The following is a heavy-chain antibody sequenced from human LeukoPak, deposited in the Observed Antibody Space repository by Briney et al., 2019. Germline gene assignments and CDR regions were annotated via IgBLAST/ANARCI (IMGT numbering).Heavy chain of an antibody. CDR2: INHSGST. D-gene: IGHD3-10*01. CDR3: ARGARSYYGSGSYYNWFDP. Sequence: SETLSLTCAVYGGSFSGYYWSWIRQPPGKGLEWIGEINHSGSTNYNPSLKSRVTISVDTSKNQFSLKPSSVTAADTAVYYCARGARSYYGSGSYYNWFDPWGQGTLVAVSS. CDR1: GGSFSGYY. V-gene: IGHV4-34*01. J-gene: IGHJ5*02.